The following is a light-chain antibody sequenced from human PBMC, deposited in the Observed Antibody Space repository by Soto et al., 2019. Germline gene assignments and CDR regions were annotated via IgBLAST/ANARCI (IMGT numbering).Light chain of an antibody. Sequence: DIQMTQSPSSLSASVGDRVTITCRASQGISKYLAWFQQKPGKAPKSLIYAASNLQSGVPSKFSGSGSGTDFTLTINSLQPEDFATYYCQQYHSYPKTFGQGTKVDSK. CDR1: QGISKY. V-gene: IGKV1-16*02. CDR3: QQYHSYPKT. CDR2: AAS. J-gene: IGKJ2*01.